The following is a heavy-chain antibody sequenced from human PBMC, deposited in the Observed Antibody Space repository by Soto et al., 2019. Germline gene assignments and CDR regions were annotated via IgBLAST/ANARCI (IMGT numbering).Heavy chain of an antibody. CDR1: GGSISNVDYY. Sequence: QVQLQESGPGLVKPSQTLSLTCTVSGGSISNVDYYWSWIRQSPDKGREWIGHINNGGTTWYNPSLTSRITISVHSSKPQFSPQLTSVTAPVTAVYYCAGGPSGDKVDYWSQGTLVTVSS. CDR3: AGGPSGDKVDY. D-gene: IGHD7-27*01. CDR2: INNGGTT. V-gene: IGHV4-30-4*01. J-gene: IGHJ4*02.